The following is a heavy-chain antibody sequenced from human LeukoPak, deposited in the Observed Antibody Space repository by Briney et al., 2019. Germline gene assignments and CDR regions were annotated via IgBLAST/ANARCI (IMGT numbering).Heavy chain of an antibody. CDR3: AKDSVNYDILTGYQNWYFDL. V-gene: IGHV3-23*01. Sequence: GGSLRLSCAASGFTFSSYAMSWVRQAPGKGLEWVSAFSGSGGSTYYADSVKDRFTISRDNSKNTLYLQMNSLRAEDTAVYYCAKDSVNYDILTGYQNWYFDLWGRGTLVTVSS. CDR2: FSGSGGST. J-gene: IGHJ2*01. D-gene: IGHD3-9*01. CDR1: GFTFSSYA.